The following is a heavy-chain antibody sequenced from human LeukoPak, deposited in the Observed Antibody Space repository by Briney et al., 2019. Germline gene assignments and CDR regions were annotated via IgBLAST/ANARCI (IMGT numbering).Heavy chain of an antibody. D-gene: IGHD2-2*01. CDR3: ARHKRVPAARVDY. CDR2: IYYSGST. CDR1: GGSISSGSYY. V-gene: IGHV4-39*01. Sequence: SETPSLTCTVSGGSISSGSYYWSWIRQPAGKGLEWIGSIYYSGSTYYNPSLKSRVTISVDTSKNQFSLKLSSVTAADTAVYYCARHKRVPAARVDYWGQGTLVTVSS. J-gene: IGHJ4*02.